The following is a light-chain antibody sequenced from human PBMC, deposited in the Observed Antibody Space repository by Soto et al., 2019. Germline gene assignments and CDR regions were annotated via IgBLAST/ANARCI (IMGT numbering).Light chain of an antibody. CDR1: SSDVGGYHY. J-gene: IGLJ2*01. CDR3: SSYTSSTTVV. V-gene: IGLV2-14*01. CDR2: EVS. Sequence: QSALTQPASVSGSPGQSITISCTGTSSDVGGYHYVSWYQQHPGKAPKLIIYEVSNRPSGVSNRFSGSKSDNTASLTISRLQAEDEADYFCSSYTSSTTVVFGGGTKVTVL.